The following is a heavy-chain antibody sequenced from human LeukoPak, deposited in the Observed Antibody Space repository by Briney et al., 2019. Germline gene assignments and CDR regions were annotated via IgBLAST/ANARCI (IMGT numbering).Heavy chain of an antibody. V-gene: IGHV3-7*03. CDR3: AKSGYNRFDY. Sequence: GGSLRLSCAASGFTFSSYWMSWVRQAPGKGLEWVANIKQDGSEKYYVDSVKGRFTISRDNSKNTLYLQMNSLIAEDTAVYYCAKSGYNRFDYWGQGTRVTVSS. J-gene: IGHJ4*02. CDR2: IKQDGSEK. CDR1: GFTFSSYW. D-gene: IGHD5-24*01.